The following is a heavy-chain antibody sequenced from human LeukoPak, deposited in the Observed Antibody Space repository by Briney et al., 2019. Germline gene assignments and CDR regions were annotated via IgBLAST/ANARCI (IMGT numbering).Heavy chain of an antibody. CDR1: GGSISSGSYY. D-gene: IGHD1-20*01. J-gene: IGHJ3*02. CDR2: IYYSGST. Sequence: PSETLSLTCTVSGGSISSGSYYWSWIRQPAGKGLEWIGYIYYSGSTNYNPSLKSRVTISVDTSKNQFSLKLSSVTAADTAVYYCARTGISITGNGIDAFDIWGQGTMVTVSS. CDR3: ARTGISITGNGIDAFDI. V-gene: IGHV4-61*10.